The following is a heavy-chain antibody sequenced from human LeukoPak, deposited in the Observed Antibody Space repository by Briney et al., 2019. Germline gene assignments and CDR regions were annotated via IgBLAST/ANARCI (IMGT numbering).Heavy chain of an antibody. V-gene: IGHV5-51*01. CDR2: IYPGDSDT. CDR3: ARRMATIPNPDGPWISDY. D-gene: IGHD5-24*01. CDR1: GYSFTSYW. J-gene: IGHJ4*02. Sequence: GESLKISCKGSGYSFTSYWIGWVRQTPGKGLEWMGIIYPGDSDTRYSPSFQGQVTISADKSISTAYLQWSSLKASDTAMYYCARRMATIPNPDGPWISDYWGQGTLVTVSS.